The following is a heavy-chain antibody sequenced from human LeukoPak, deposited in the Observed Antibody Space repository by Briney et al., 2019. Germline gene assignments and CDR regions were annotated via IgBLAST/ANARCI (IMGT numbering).Heavy chain of an antibody. Sequence: GGSLRLSCAASGFTFSRYAIHWVRQAPGKGLEWVAVMSYDGSNEYYADSVKGRLTVSRDNSRNMLYLEMNSLRAEDTAVYYCAKFQANYYDSSGYGCFDYWGQGVLVTVSS. CDR3: AKFQANYYDSSGYGCFDY. V-gene: IGHV3-30-3*02. D-gene: IGHD3-22*01. J-gene: IGHJ4*02. CDR2: MSYDGSNE. CDR1: GFTFSRYA.